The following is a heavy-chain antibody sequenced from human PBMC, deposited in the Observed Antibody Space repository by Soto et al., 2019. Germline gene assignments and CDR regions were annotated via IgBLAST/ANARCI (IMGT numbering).Heavy chain of an antibody. CDR1: GFTFSSYA. D-gene: IGHD3-9*01. Sequence: EVQLLESGGGLVQPGGSLRLSCAASGFTFSSYAMSWVRQAPGKGLEWVSAISGSGGSTYYADSVKGRFTISRDNSKNTLYLQMNSLRAEDTAVYYCAKLDDYDILTGYHFDYWGQGTLVTVSS. CDR2: ISGSGGST. J-gene: IGHJ4*02. CDR3: AKLDDYDILTGYHFDY. V-gene: IGHV3-23*01.